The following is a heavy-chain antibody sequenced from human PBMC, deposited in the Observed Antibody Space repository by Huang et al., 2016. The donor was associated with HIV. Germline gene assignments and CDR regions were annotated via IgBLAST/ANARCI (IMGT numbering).Heavy chain of an antibody. D-gene: IGHD3-22*01. CDR1: GDTFSSYA. J-gene: IGHJ4*02. CDR2: VIPICGTC. Sequence: QVQLVQSGAEVKKPGSSVKVSCKASGDTFSSYAISWVRPAPGQGLEVMGGVIPICGTCNYAQKFQGRVTITADEATSTAYMELSSLRSEDTAVYYCARASYDSSAYYYFDYWGQGTLVTVSS. CDR3: ARASYDSSAYYYFDY. V-gene: IGHV1-69*01.